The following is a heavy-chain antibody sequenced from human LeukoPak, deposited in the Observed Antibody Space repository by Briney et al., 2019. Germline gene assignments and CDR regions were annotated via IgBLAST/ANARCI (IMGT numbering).Heavy chain of an antibody. CDR1: GCTFSTYS. CDR3: ARVGRGVYGMDV. J-gene: IGHJ6*02. Sequence: PGGSLRLSCAASGCTFSTYSMNWVRQAPGKGLEWVSSISTSSSYIFYADSVKVRFTISRDNAKNSLYLQMNSLRAEDTAVYYCARVGRGVYGMDVWGQGTTVTVSS. V-gene: IGHV3-21*01. CDR2: ISTSSSYI. D-gene: IGHD3-10*01.